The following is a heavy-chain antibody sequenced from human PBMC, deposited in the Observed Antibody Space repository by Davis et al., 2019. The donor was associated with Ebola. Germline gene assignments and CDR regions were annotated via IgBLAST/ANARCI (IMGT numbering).Heavy chain of an antibody. Sequence: GESLKISCAASGFIFRSYVMSWVRQAPGKGLEWVSTFGTSGDTYYADSVKGRFTISRDNSKNTLYLQMNGLRVDDTAIYYCAKDTSNIWLDIWGQGTMVTVSS. CDR2: FGTSGDT. CDR1: GFIFRSYV. D-gene: IGHD3-9*01. J-gene: IGHJ3*02. CDR3: AKDTSNIWLDI. V-gene: IGHV3-23*01.